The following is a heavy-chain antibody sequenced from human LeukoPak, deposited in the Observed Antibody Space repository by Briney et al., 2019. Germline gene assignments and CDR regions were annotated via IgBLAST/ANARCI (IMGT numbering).Heavy chain of an antibody. V-gene: IGHV3-23*01. CDR2: ISGSGGST. CDR3: AKGTITIFGVVISFDY. J-gene: IGHJ4*02. Sequence: GGSLRLSCAASGFTFDDYAMHWVRQAPGKGLEWVSGISGSGGSTYYADSVKGRFTISRDNSKNTLYLQMNSLRAEDTAVYYCAKGTITIFGVVISFDYWGQGTLVTVSS. D-gene: IGHD3-3*01. CDR1: GFTFDDYA.